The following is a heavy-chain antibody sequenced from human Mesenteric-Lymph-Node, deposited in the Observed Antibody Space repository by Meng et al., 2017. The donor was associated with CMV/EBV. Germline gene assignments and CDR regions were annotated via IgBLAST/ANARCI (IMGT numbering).Heavy chain of an antibody. Sequence: ASSGFTFSGYAMSWVRQAPGKGPEWVPAIAGRGTNTYYADSVKGRFTISRDNSKNTVYLQMNSLRAEDTAVYYCAKNANWGSYYFDYWGQGTLVTVSS. CDR1: GFTFSGYA. V-gene: IGHV3-23*01. CDR2: IAGRGTNT. J-gene: IGHJ4*02. D-gene: IGHD7-27*01. CDR3: AKNANWGSYYFDY.